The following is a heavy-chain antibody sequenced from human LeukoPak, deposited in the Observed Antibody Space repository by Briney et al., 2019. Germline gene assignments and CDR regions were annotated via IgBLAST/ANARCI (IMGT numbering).Heavy chain of an antibody. CDR3: PRDNYGSGTYYNIAGRAFDI. CDR1: GGSISSYY. D-gene: IGHD3-10*01. V-gene: IGHV4-59*01. Sequence: SETLSLTCAVYGGSISSYYWGWIRQPPGKGLEWRGYIYDSGSTNYNPSLKSRVTISVDTSKNQFSLTLSSVTAADTAVYYCPRDNYGSGTYYNIAGRAFDIWGQGTMVTVSS. CDR2: IYDSGST. J-gene: IGHJ3*02.